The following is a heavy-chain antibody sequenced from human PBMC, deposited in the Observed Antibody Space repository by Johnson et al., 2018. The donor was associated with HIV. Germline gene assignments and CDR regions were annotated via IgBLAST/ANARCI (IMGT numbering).Heavy chain of an antibody. J-gene: IGHJ3*01. CDR3: ARDPGPGSSSHERSWGGFDL. Sequence: VQLVESGGGLMQPGGSLRLSCAASGFIVSSNCMTWVRQAPGKGLEWVSGISWNGGSTGYADSVKGRFTISRDNAENSLYLQMNSLRVDDTAVYYCARDPGPGSSSHERSWGGFDLWCQGTMVTVSS. D-gene: IGHD6-6*01. CDR2: SWNGGST. V-gene: IGHV3-48*04. CDR1: GFIVSSNC.